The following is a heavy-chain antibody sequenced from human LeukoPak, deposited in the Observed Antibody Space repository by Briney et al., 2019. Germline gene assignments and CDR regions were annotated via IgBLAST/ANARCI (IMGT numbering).Heavy chain of an antibody. Sequence: GGFLRLSCAASGFTFSSHWMHWVRQAPGKGLVWVARISTDGTIISYAASVKGRFTISRDNAKNTLYLQMNSLRAEDTAVYHCARDILVVTAHWGQGTLVTVSS. CDR2: ISTDGTII. J-gene: IGHJ4*02. V-gene: IGHV3-74*01. D-gene: IGHD2-15*01. CDR1: GFTFSSHW. CDR3: ARDILVVTAH.